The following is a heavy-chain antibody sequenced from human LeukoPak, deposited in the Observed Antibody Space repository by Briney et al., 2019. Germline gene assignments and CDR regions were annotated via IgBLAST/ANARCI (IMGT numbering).Heavy chain of an antibody. J-gene: IGHJ5*02. CDR3: VKGFDYGDLHSNWFDP. V-gene: IGHV3-21*01. CDR2: IDGTNAYI. D-gene: IGHD4-17*01. CDR1: GFSFTTYR. Sequence: PGGSLRLSCAASGFSFTTYRMIWVRQAPGKGLEWVSAIDGTNAYIDYADSVKGRFTISRDNTKNSLYLQMSSLRAEDTALYYCVKGFDYGDLHSNWFDPWGQGALVTVSS.